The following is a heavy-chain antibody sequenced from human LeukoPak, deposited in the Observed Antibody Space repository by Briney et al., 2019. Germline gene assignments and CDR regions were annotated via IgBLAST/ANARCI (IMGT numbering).Heavy chain of an antibody. V-gene: IGHV4-4*02. J-gene: IGHJ4*02. D-gene: IGHD6-25*01. CDR1: GGSISSSNW. Sequence: SGTLSLTCAVSGGSISSSNWWSWVRPPPGKGLEWIGSIYYSGSTYYNPSLKSRVTISVDTSKNQFSLKLSSVTAADTAVYYCASGYSSVEPFDYWGQGTLVTVSS. CDR3: ASGYSSVEPFDY. CDR2: IYYSGST.